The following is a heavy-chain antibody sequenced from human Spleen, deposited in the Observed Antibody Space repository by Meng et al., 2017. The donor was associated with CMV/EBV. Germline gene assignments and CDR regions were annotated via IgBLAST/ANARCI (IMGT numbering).Heavy chain of an antibody. CDR3: TRGGLQHAFDI. CDR2: IDNDGSRT. V-gene: IGHV3-74*01. D-gene: IGHD5-24*01. CDR1: GYDVSSQW. J-gene: IGHJ3*02. Sequence: SCAASGYDVSSQWRNWVRQAQGKGLVWVSRIDNDGSRTNYADSVKGRFTISRDNAKNTLYLQMNSLRAEDTAVYYCTRGGLQHAFDIWGQGTMVTVSS.